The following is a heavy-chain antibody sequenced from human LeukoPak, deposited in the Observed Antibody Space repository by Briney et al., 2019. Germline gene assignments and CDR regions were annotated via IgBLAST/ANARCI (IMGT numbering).Heavy chain of an antibody. J-gene: IGHJ5*02. V-gene: IGHV1-2*02. D-gene: IGHD3-10*02. CDR1: GYTFTDDY. CDR3: TRDMCRGCSGESRNWFDP. Sequence: GASVKVSCKASGYTFTDDYMHWVRQAPGQGLEWMGWVNPNSGGTNYAQKFQGRVTMTRDTSINTAYMKLGRLRSDDTAVYYCTRDMCRGCSGESRNWFDPRGQGTLVTVSS. CDR2: VNPNSGGT.